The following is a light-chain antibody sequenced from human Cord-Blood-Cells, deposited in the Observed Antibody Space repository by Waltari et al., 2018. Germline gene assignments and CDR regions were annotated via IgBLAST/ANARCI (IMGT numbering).Light chain of an antibody. CDR3: QKYNSAPRT. CDR2: AAS. J-gene: IGKJ1*01. CDR1: QGIRNY. Sequence: DIQMTQSPSSLSASVGDRVTITCRARQGIRNYLAWYQQTPVKVPKLLIYAASTLQSVVPSRFSGSGSGTDFTLTISSLQPEDVATYYCQKYNSAPRTFGQGTKVEIK. V-gene: IGKV1-27*01.